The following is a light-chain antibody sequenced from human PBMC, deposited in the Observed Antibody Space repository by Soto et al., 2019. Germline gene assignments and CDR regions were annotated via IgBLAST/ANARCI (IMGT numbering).Light chain of an antibody. CDR3: CSYAGSSTFV. J-gene: IGLJ2*01. CDR2: EGS. V-gene: IGLV2-23*03. Sequence: QSALTQPASVSGSPGQSITISCTGTSSDVGSYNLVSWYQQHPGKAPKLMIYEGSKRPSGVSNRFSGSKSGNTASLTISGLHADDEAYYYCCSYAGSSTFVFGGGTKLTVL. CDR1: SSDVGSYNL.